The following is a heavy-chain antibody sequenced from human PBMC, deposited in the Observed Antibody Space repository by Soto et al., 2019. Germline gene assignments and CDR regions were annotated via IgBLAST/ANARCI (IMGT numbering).Heavy chain of an antibody. Sequence: GASVKVSCKASGYTFTSYGISWVRQAPGQGLEWMGWISAYNGNTNYAQKLQGRVTMTTDTSTSTAYMELRSLRSDDTAVYYCARVELGGYSYGTPGRWFDPWGQGTLVTVSS. CDR1: GYTFTSYG. V-gene: IGHV1-18*01. CDR3: ARVELGGYSYGTPGRWFDP. J-gene: IGHJ5*02. D-gene: IGHD5-18*01. CDR2: ISAYNGNT.